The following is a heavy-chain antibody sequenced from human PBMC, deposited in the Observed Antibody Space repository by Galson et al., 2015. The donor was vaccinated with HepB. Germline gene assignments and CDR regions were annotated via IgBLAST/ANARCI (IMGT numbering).Heavy chain of an antibody. V-gene: IGHV1-2*02. D-gene: IGHD2-21*02. CDR2: VHPDSGGT. CDR3: VSCGGGACSPDY. CDR1: GYMFTGKY. Sequence: SVKVSCKASGYMFTGKYIHWVRQAPGPGLEWMGWVHPDSGGTSYAQKFQGRVTMTRDTSISTAYMELNRLESDDTAMYYCVSCGGGACSPDYWGQGTLVTVSS. J-gene: IGHJ4*02.